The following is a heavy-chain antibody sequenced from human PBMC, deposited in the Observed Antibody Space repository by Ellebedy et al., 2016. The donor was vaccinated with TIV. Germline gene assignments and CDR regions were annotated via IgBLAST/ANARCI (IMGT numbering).Heavy chain of an antibody. J-gene: IGHJ4*02. CDR2: MKHDGTEL. CDR3: ARDPNSPGDSGYGDY. V-gene: IGHV3-7*03. CDR1: GFTFGSYW. Sequence: GESLKISCAASGFTFGSYWMSWVRQAPGKGLEWVANMKHDGTELYYVDSVKGRFTISRDNAKNSLYLQMNSLRVADTAVYYCARDPNSPGDSGYGDYWGQGTLVTVSS. D-gene: IGHD5-12*01.